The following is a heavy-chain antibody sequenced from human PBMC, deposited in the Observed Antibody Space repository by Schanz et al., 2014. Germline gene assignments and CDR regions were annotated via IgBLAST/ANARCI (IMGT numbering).Heavy chain of an antibody. CDR3: ARAVGGNSALEWFDP. CDR1: GFPFSNPFSNA. V-gene: IGHV3-23*04. Sequence: EVQLVESGGDLVKPGGSLRLSCAASGFPFSNPFSNAWMSWVRQAPGKGLEWVSAISGSGDNTFYADSVRGRFTISRDNSRNTLYLQMNSLRAEDTAVYYCARAVGGNSALEWFDPWGQGTLVTVSS. CDR2: ISGSGDNT. J-gene: IGHJ5*02. D-gene: IGHD2-21*01.